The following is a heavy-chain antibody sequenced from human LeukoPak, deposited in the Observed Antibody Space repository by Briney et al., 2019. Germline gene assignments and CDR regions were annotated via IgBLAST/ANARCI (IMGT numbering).Heavy chain of an antibody. Sequence: GGSLRLSCAASGFTFSSYEMNWVRQAPGKGLEWVSYISSSGRTMYYADSLKGRFTISRDNAKNSLYLQMISLRAEDTAVYYCARLYCSSPSCYPFDWWGQGTLVTVSS. D-gene: IGHD2-2*01. CDR2: ISSSGRTM. CDR3: ARLYCSSPSCYPFDW. CDR1: GFTFSSYE. J-gene: IGHJ4*02. V-gene: IGHV3-48*03.